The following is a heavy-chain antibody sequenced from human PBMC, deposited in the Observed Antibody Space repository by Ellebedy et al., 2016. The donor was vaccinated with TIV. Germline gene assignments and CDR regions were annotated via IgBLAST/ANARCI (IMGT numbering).Heavy chain of an antibody. CDR3: ARNLLIFTFDKSYFDL. V-gene: IGHV4-34*01. CDR2: INHSGST. J-gene: IGHJ2*01. CDR1: GGSFSDYH. Sequence: SETLSLTCAVYGGSFSDYHWNWIRQPPGKGLEWIGEINHSGSTNSNPSLKSRVTISVDTSKNQFSLKLSSVTAADTAVYYCARNLLIFTFDKSYFDLWGRGTLVTVSS. D-gene: IGHD3/OR15-3a*01.